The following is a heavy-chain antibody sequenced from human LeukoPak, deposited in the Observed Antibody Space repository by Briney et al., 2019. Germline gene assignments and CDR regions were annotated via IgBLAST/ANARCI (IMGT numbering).Heavy chain of an antibody. CDR2: IYHSGST. J-gene: IGHJ1*01. Sequence: SETLSLTCAVYGGSFSGYYWSWIRQPPGKGLEWIGEIYHSGSTNYNPSLKSRVTISIDKSKNQFSLKLSFVTAADTAVYYCAKAVAGTRYFQYWGQGTLVTVSS. V-gene: IGHV4-34*01. CDR3: AKAVAGTRYFQY. D-gene: IGHD6-19*01. CDR1: GGSFSGYY.